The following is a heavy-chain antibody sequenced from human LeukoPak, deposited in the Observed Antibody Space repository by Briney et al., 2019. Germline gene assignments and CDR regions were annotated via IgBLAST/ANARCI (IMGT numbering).Heavy chain of an antibody. D-gene: IGHD6-19*01. J-gene: IGHJ3*02. V-gene: IGHV3-48*03. CDR1: GFTFSSYE. Sequence: PGGSLRLSCAASGFTFSSYEVNWVRQAPGKGLEWVSYISSSGSTIYYADSVKGRFTISRDNAKNSLYLQMNSLRAEDTAVYYCARESTEWLLFSDAFDIWGQGTMVTVSS. CDR2: ISSSGSTI. CDR3: ARESTEWLLFSDAFDI.